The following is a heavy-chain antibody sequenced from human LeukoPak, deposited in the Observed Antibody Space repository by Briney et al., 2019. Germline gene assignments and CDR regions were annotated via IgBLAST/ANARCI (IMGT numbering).Heavy chain of an antibody. V-gene: IGHV3-30*03. CDR1: GFSFSSYG. CDR2: ISHDGNNK. Sequence: GGSLRLSCAASGFSFSSYGMQWVRQTPGKGLEWVAVISHDGNNKYYADSVKGRFTISRDNSKNTLYLQMSSLTPEDTAVYYCARWGCSGGSCYSGYYGMDVWGQGTTVTVSS. CDR3: ARWGCSGGSCYSGYYGMDV. J-gene: IGHJ6*02. D-gene: IGHD2-15*01.